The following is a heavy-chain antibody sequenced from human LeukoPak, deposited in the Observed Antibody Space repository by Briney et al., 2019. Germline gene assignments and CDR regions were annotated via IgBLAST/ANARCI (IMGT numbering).Heavy chain of an antibody. CDR1: GGTFSSYA. CDR3: ARGGPRTYGSGSYSAFDP. CDR2: IIPIFGTA. J-gene: IGHJ5*02. Sequence: ASVKVSCKASGGTFSSYAISWVPQAPGQGLEWMGGIIPIFGTANYAQKFQGRVTITADKSTSTAYMELSSLRSEDTAVYYCARGGPRTYGSGSYSAFDPWGQGTLVTVSS. D-gene: IGHD3-10*01. V-gene: IGHV1-69*06.